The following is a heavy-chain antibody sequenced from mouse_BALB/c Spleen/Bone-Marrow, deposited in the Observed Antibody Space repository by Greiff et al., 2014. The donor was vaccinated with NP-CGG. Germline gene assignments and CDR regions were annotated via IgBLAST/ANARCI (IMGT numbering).Heavy chain of an antibody. CDR1: GYTFTSYW. J-gene: IGHJ1*01. CDR3: TRGDGNYWYFDV. V-gene: IGHV1S22*01. CDR2: IYPGSGRT. Sequence: LQQSGSELVRPGASVKLSCKASGYTFTSYWMHWVKQRHGQGLEWIGNIYPGSGRTKYDEKFKSKGTLTVDTSSSTAYMHLSSLTSEDSAVYYCTRGDGNYWYFDVWGAGTTVTVSS. D-gene: IGHD2-1*01.